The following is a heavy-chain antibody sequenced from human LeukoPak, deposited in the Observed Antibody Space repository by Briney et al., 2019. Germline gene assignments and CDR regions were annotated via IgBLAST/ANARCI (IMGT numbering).Heavy chain of an antibody. Sequence: GGSLRLSCTASGFTFSGYWMNWVRQAPGKGLESVSRIGSDRGSTTYADSVKGRFTISRDNAKNTLYLQMTSLRAEDTAVYYCARGGSGNFYYWGQGTLVTVSS. CDR3: ARGGSGNFYY. V-gene: IGHV3-74*03. J-gene: IGHJ4*02. CDR1: GFTFSGYW. CDR2: IGSDRGST. D-gene: IGHD1-26*01.